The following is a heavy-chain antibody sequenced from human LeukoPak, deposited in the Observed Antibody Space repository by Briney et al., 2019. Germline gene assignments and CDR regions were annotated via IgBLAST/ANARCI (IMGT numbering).Heavy chain of an antibody. CDR1: GFTFSSCA. V-gene: IGHV3-23*01. D-gene: IGHD6-19*01. Sequence: GGSLRLSCAASGFTFSSCAMSWVRQAPGKGLEWVSAISGSGSSTYYADSVKGRFTISRDNSKNTLYLQMNSLRVEDTAVYYCARRSGIAVAGAFDYWGQGTLVTVSS. J-gene: IGHJ4*02. CDR2: ISGSGSST. CDR3: ARRSGIAVAGAFDY.